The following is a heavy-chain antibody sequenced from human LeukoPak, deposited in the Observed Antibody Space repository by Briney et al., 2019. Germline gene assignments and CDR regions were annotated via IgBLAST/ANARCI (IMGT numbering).Heavy chain of an antibody. Sequence: PGGSLRLSCAASGFTVSSNYMTWVRQAPGKGLEWVSVIYSGGSTYYADSVKGRFTVSRDNSKNTLHLQMNSLRDEDTALYYCAIHGGGTIRIEAFDVWGQGTMVTISS. CDR1: GFTVSSNY. D-gene: IGHD3-3*01. CDR2: IYSGGST. CDR3: AIHGGGTIRIEAFDV. V-gene: IGHV3-53*01. J-gene: IGHJ3*01.